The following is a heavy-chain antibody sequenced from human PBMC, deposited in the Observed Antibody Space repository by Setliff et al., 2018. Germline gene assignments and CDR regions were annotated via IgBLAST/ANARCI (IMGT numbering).Heavy chain of an antibody. D-gene: IGHD1-26*01. V-gene: IGHV4-39*07. J-gene: IGHJ4*02. CDR2: IYQNGLT. CDR3: TRAYSGSHDY. Sequence: SETLSLTCTVSGGSVKSHYWDWIRQSPEKGLEWIGTIYQNGLTYYNPSVKSRVTMSVDKARNQFSLRLTSVTAADTAIYYCTRAYSGSHDYWGQGTLVTVSS. CDR1: GGSVKSHY.